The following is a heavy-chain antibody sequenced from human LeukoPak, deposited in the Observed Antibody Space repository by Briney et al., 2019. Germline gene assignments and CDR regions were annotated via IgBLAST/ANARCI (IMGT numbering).Heavy chain of an antibody. Sequence: SETLSLTCAVYGGSFSGYYWSWIRQPPGKGLEWIGEINHSGSTNYNPFLKSRVTISVDTSKNQFSLKLSSVTAADTAVYYCARGPAAGTFDPWGQGTLVTVSS. D-gene: IGHD6-13*01. V-gene: IGHV4-34*01. CDR2: INHSGST. CDR1: GGSFSGYY. J-gene: IGHJ5*02. CDR3: ARGPAAGTFDP.